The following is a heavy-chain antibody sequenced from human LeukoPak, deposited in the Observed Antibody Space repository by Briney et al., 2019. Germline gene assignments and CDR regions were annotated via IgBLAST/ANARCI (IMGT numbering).Heavy chain of an antibody. Sequence: PPETLSLTCTVSGGSISSSSYYWGWIRQPPGKGLEWIGSINYSGTTYYNPSLKSRVTVSVDTSKDQFSLKLSSVTAADTAVYYCARHPGSSWSSFDSWGQGTLVTVSS. V-gene: IGHV4-39*01. D-gene: IGHD6-13*01. J-gene: IGHJ4*02. CDR2: INYSGTT. CDR1: GGSISSSSYY. CDR3: ARHPGSSWSSFDS.